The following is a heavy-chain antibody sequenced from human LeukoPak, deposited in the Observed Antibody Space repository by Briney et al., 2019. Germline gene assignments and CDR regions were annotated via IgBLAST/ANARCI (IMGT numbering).Heavy chain of an antibody. CDR3: ARCRDGYNPLENYYHYYYMDV. CDR1: GFMFSGYS. D-gene: IGHD5-24*01. CDR2: MTSMSYR. V-gene: IGHV3-21*01. J-gene: IGHJ6*03. Sequence: KPGGSLRLSCAVSGFMFSGYSMSWVRQAPGKGLEWVSSMTSMSYRYYADSVKGRFTISRDNAKNSLYLQVNSLRAEDTAVYYCARCRDGYNPLENYYHYYYMDVWGKGTTVTVSS.